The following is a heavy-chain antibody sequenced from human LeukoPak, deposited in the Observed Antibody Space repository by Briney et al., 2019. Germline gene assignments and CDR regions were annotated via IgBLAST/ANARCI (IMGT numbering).Heavy chain of an antibody. CDR1: GYTLTELS. D-gene: IGHD3-22*01. J-gene: IGHJ4*02. CDR2: FDPEDGET. V-gene: IGHV1-24*01. CDR3: ARVVGDSSGYSGLTYYFDY. Sequence: ASVKVSCKVSGYTLTELSMHWVRQAPGKGLEWMGGFDPEDGETIYAQKFQGRVAMTEDTSTDTAYMELSSLRSEDTAVYYCARVVGDSSGYSGLTYYFDYWGQGTLVTVSS.